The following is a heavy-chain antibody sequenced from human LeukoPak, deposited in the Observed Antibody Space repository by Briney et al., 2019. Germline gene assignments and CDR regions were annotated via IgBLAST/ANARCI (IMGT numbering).Heavy chain of an antibody. CDR1: GGSISSNNYY. CDR2: IYYSGST. CDR3: ASSPSGYWWNFDC. V-gene: IGHV4-39*01. J-gene: IGHJ4*02. D-gene: IGHD3-22*01. Sequence: PSETLSLTCTVSGGSISSNNYYWGWIRHPPGKGLEWIGSIYYSGSTYNNPSLKSRVTISVDTTKNQFSLKLTSVTAADTAVYYCASSPSGYWWNFDCWGQGTLVTVSS.